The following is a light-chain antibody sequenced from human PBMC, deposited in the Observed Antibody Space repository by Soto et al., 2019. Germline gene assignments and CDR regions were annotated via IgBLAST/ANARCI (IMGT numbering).Light chain of an antibody. J-gene: IGLJ2*01. CDR1: SSDVGGYNF. Sequence: QSALTQPASVSGSPGXSXTISCTGTSSDVGGYNFVSWYQQHPGKAPKLMIYEVTDRPSGVSNRFSGSKSGSTASLTISGLQAEDEADYYCSSYTSRNTLAFGGGTKLTVL. CDR2: EVT. V-gene: IGLV2-14*01. CDR3: SSYTSRNTLA.